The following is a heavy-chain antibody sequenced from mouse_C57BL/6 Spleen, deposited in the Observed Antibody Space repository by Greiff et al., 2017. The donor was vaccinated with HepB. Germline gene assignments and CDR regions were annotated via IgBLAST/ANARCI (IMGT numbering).Heavy chain of an antibody. J-gene: IGHJ2*01. CDR3: ARMNLDY. CDR1: GYTFTSYG. Sequence: QVQLKQSGAELARPGASVKLSCKASGYTFTSYGISWVKQRTGQGLEWIGVIYPRSGNTYYNEKFKGKATLTADKSSSTAYMELRNLTSEDSAVYFCARMNLDYWGQGTTLTVSS. CDR2: IYPRSGNT. V-gene: IGHV1-81*01.